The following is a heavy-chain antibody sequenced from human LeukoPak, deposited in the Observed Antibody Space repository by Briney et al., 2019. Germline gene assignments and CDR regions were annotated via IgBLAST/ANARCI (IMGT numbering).Heavy chain of an antibody. V-gene: IGHV3-72*01. CDR2: TRNKANSYTT. CDR3: AGGYDSSGYYLDDYYYYGMDV. J-gene: IGHJ6*02. D-gene: IGHD3-22*01. Sequence: GGSLRLSCAASGFTFSDHYMDWVRQAPGKGLEWVGRTRNKANSYTTEYAASVKGRFTISRDDPKNSLYLQMNSLKTEDTAVYYCAGGYDSSGYYLDDYYYYGMDVWGQGTTVTVSS. CDR1: GFTFSDHY.